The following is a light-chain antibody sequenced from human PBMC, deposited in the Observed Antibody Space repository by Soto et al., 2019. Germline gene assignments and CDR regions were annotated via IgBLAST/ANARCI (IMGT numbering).Light chain of an antibody. CDR1: QSVSRK. V-gene: IGKV3-15*01. J-gene: IGKJ1*01. CDR2: DTS. CDR3: LQDYSYPRT. Sequence: EIVMTQSPVTLSVSPGERATLSCRASQSVSRKLVWYQQKPGQAPRLLIYDTSTRATGIPARVSGSGSGADVTLTISSLQPEESATYYCLQDYSYPRTFGQGTKVDI.